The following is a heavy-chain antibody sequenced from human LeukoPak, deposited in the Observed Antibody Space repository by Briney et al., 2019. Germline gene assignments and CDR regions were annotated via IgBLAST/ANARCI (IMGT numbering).Heavy chain of an antibody. CDR2: IWYDGSNK. V-gene: IGHV3-33*01. Sequence: PGGSLRLSCAASGLTFSNYAMHWVRQAPGKGLEWVAVIWYDGSNKYYAGSVRGRFTISRDNSKNTLYLQMNSLRAEDTALYYCARDLDGSGSYMWWWGQGTLVTVSS. D-gene: IGHD3-10*01. CDR3: ARDLDGSGSYMWW. CDR1: GLTFSNYA. J-gene: IGHJ4*02.